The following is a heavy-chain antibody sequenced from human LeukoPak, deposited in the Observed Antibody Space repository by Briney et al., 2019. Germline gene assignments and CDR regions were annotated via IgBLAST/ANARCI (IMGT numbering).Heavy chain of an antibody. D-gene: IGHD6-19*01. V-gene: IGHV3-48*02. CDR3: ARSVTGQRAFDI. Sequence: PGGSLRLSCAVAGFTFSSHNMNWVRQAPGKGLEWVSHITGSSSTIYYADSVKGRFTIPRDNGKNSLYLQMDSLRDEDTAVYYCARSVTGQRAFDIWGQGTMVTVSS. CDR1: GFTFSSHN. J-gene: IGHJ3*02. CDR2: ITGSSSTI.